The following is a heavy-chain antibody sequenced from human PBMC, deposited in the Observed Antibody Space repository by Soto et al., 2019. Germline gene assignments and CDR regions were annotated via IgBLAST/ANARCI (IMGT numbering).Heavy chain of an antibody. CDR2: IKQDGSEK. Sequence: EVQLVESGGGLVQPGGSLRLSCAASGFTFSSYWMSWVRQAPGKGLEWVANIKQDGSEKYYVDSAKGRFTISRDNAKNSLYLQMNSLRAEDTAVYYCASRSIAVAGANYIWGQGTMVTVSS. CDR3: ASRSIAVAGANYI. V-gene: IGHV3-7*01. CDR1: GFTFSSYW. J-gene: IGHJ3*02. D-gene: IGHD6-19*01.